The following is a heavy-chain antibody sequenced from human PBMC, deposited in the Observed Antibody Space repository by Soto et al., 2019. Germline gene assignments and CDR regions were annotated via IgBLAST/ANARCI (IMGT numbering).Heavy chain of an antibody. D-gene: IGHD1-26*01. CDR3: ARQPGAVGAADLYGMDV. V-gene: IGHV1-18*01. Sequence: QVHLVQSGAEVKKPGASVNVSCKASGYTFTNFGLNWVRQAPGQGLEWMAWISPYNGKTDYAQKVQGRVTVTTDTSTATAHAEMRSLTSDDTAVYYCARQPGAVGAADLYGMDVWGQGTKVTVSS. CDR2: ISPYNGKT. CDR1: GYTFTNFG. J-gene: IGHJ6*02.